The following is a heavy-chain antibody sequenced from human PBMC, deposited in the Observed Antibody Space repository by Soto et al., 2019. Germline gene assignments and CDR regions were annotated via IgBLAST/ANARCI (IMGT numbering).Heavy chain of an antibody. CDR2: IYPGDSDT. J-gene: IGHJ6*03. Sequence: PGESLKISCKGSGYSFTSYWIGWVRQMPGKGLEWMGIIYPGDSDTRYSPSFQGQVTISADKSISTAYLQRSSLKASDTAMYYCARRAIGYCSGGSCYSYYMDVWGKGTTVTVS. CDR3: ARRAIGYCSGGSCYSYYMDV. V-gene: IGHV5-51*01. D-gene: IGHD2-15*01. CDR1: GYSFTSYW.